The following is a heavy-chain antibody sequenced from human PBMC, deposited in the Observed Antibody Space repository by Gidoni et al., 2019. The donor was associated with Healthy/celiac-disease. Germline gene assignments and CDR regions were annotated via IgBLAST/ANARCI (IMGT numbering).Heavy chain of an antibody. CDR3: ARKTVTSIAAAEYYYYGMDV. Sequence: QVQLVQSGAEVKKPGSSVKVSCKASGGTFSSYAISWVRQAPGQGLEWMGGIIPIFGTANYAQKFQGRVTITADESTSTAYMELSSLRSEDTAVYYCARKTVTSIAAAEYYYYGMDVWGQGTTVTVSS. J-gene: IGHJ6*02. V-gene: IGHV1-69*01. CDR2: IIPIFGTA. CDR1: GGTFSSYA. D-gene: IGHD6-13*01.